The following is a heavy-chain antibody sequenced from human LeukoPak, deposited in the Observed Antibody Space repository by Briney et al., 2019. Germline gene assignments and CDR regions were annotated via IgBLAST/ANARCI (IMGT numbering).Heavy chain of an antibody. Sequence: ASVKVSCKASGYTFTSYDINWVRQATGQGLEWMGWMNPNSGNTGYAQKFQGRGTITRNTPISTAYMELSSLRSEDTAVYYCARGCEPPGYFQHWGQGTLVTVSS. CDR2: MNPNSGNT. V-gene: IGHV1-8*03. CDR1: GYTFTSYD. J-gene: IGHJ1*01. CDR3: ARGCEPPGYFQH.